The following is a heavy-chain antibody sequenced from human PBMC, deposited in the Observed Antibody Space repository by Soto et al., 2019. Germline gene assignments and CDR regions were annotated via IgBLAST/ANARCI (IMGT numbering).Heavy chain of an antibody. Sequence: EMQLLESGGGLVQPGGSLRLSCAASGFTFSSFAMSWVRQAPGKGLDWVSAISGSGGSTYSADSVKGRFTISRDNSKNTLYLQMNSLRAEDTGVYYCARDPPNDKTQLDYGMDVWGQGTAVTVSS. V-gene: IGHV3-23*01. J-gene: IGHJ6*02. CDR1: GFTFSSFA. CDR2: ISGSGGST. CDR3: ARDPPNDKTQLDYGMDV. D-gene: IGHD2-2*01.